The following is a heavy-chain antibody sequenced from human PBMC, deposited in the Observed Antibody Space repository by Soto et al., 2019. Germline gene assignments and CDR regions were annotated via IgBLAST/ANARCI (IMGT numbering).Heavy chain of an antibody. CDR3: ARVYSSGWTNYYYGTDV. Sequence: RASVKVSCKASGYTFTSYDINWVRQATGQGLEWMGWMNPNSGNTGYAQKFQGRVTMTRNTSISTAYMELSSLRSEDTAVYYCARVYSSGWTNYYYGTDVWGQGTTVTVSS. CDR1: GYTFTSYD. J-gene: IGHJ6*02. CDR2: MNPNSGNT. V-gene: IGHV1-8*01. D-gene: IGHD6-19*01.